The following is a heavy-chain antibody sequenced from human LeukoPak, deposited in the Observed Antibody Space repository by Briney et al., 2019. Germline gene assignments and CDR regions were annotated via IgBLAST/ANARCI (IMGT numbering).Heavy chain of an antibody. J-gene: IGHJ3*02. V-gene: IGHV4-34*01. CDR3: ARRTAYSSGWFGAFDI. CDR1: GGPFSGYY. D-gene: IGHD6-19*01. Sequence: SETLSLTCAVYGGPFSGYYWSWIRQPPGKGLEWIGEINHSGSTNYNPSLKSRVTISVDTSKNQFSLKLSSVTAADTAVYYCARRTAYSSGWFGAFDIWGQGTMVTVSS. CDR2: INHSGST.